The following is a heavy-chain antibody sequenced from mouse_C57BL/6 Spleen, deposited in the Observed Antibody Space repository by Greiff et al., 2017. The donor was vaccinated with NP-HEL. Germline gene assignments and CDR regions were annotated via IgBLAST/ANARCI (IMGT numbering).Heavy chain of an antibody. CDR1: GYTFTSYW. Sequence: QVQLQQPGAELVRPGTSVKLSCKASGYTFTSYWMHWVKQRPGQGLEWIGVIDPSDSYTNYNQKFKGKATLTVDTSSSTAYMQLSSLTSDDSAVYYSARGLTNDGNSLFAYWGQGTLVTVSA. CDR2: IDPSDSYT. J-gene: IGHJ3*01. V-gene: IGHV1-59*01. CDR3: ARGLTNDGNSLFAY. D-gene: IGHD2-1*01.